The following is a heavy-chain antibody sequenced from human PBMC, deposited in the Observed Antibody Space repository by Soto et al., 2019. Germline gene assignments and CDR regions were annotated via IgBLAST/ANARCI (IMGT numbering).Heavy chain of an antibody. CDR3: ARHAGTYYYTDMDV. Sequence: QVQLVQSGAEVKKPGSSVKVSCKASGGSFSTYAISWVRHAPGQGLEWMGGVIPILGTTNNAQKFQGRVTITADESTGTAYMELARLRSEDTAMYYCARHAGTYYYTDMDVWGQGTTVTVSS. J-gene: IGHJ6*02. D-gene: IGHD1-1*01. V-gene: IGHV1-69*12. CDR2: VIPILGTT. CDR1: GGSFSTYA.